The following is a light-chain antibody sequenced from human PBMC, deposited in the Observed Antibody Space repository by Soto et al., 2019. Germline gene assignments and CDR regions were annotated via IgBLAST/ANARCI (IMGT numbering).Light chain of an antibody. J-gene: IGKJ2*01. V-gene: IGKV1-39*01. CDR2: AAR. Sequence: DIQLTQSPSSLSPSVGDRITLSCRASQSISRNLNWYQQMPGKAPSLLIYAARDLQSGVPGRFSGSGSGTEFSRTISSLQPEDLATCYCQQSHSAPYTFGQGTKLEI. CDR1: QSISRN. CDR3: QQSHSAPYT.